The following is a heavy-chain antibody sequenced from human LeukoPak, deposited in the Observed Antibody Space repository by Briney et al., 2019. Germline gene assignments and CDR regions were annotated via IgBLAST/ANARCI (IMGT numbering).Heavy chain of an antibody. J-gene: IGHJ4*02. D-gene: IGHD1-26*01. V-gene: IGHV4-59*01. CDR2: IFYSGST. Sequence: SETLSLTCTVSGGSISSYYWSWIRQPPGKGLEWIGYIFYSGSTNYNPSLKSRVTISVDTSKNQFSLKLSSVTAADTAVYYCAREPYDSGSYFDYWGQGTLVTVSS. CDR3: AREPYDSGSYFDY. CDR1: GGSISSYY.